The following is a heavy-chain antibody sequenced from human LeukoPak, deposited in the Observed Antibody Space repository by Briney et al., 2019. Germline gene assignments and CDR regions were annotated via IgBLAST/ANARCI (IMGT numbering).Heavy chain of an antibody. CDR2: IYYSGST. V-gene: IGHV4-59*12. CDR3: AREGSIYYSDSSGYLGY. J-gene: IGHJ4*02. D-gene: IGHD3-22*01. Sequence: PSETLSLTCTVSGSSISSYYWSWIRQPPGKGLEWIGYIYYSGSTNYNPSLKSRVTISVDTSKNQFSLKLSSVTAADTAVYYCAREGSIYYSDSSGYLGYWGQGTLVTVSS. CDR1: GSSISSYY.